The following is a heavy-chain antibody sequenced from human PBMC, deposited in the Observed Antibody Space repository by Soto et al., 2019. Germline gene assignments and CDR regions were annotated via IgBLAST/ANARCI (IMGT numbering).Heavy chain of an antibody. Sequence: SETLSLTCTVSGGSISSYYWSWIRQPPGKGLEWIGYIYYSGSTNYNPSLKSRATISVDTSKNQYSLKLSSVTAADTAVYSCAIFRAPEGLAEAAPYLYYFDYGGQGTLVTVSS. CDR3: AIFRAPEGLAEAAPYLYYFDY. J-gene: IGHJ4*02. D-gene: IGHD6-13*01. CDR1: GGSISSYY. CDR2: IYYSGST. V-gene: IGHV4-59*01.